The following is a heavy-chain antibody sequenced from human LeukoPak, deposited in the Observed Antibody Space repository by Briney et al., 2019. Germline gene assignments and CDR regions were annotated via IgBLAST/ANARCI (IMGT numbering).Heavy chain of an antibody. D-gene: IGHD3-22*01. CDR1: GGSNSSDY. Sequence: PSETLSLTCTVSGGSNSSDYWSCSRQPAGEGLEWIGRIYTSGSTNYNPSLKSRVTMSVETSKNQFSLKLSSVTAADPAVYYCASSLSSGYYWGQGTLVTVSS. CDR2: IYTSGST. CDR3: ASSLSSGYY. V-gene: IGHV4-4*07. J-gene: IGHJ4*02.